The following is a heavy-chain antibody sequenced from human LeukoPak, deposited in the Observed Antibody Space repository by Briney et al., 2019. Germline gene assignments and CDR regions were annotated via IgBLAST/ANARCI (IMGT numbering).Heavy chain of an antibody. CDR2: IYTSGST. V-gene: IGHV4-4*09. Sequence: SETLSLTCTVSGGSISSYYWSWIRQPPGKGLEWIGYIYTSGSTNYNPSLKSRVTISADTSKNQFSLKLSSVTAADTAVDYCGRPEKFSGDLFVYWGQGTRVTASP. J-gene: IGHJ4*02. CDR3: GRPEKFSGDLFVY. CDR1: GGSISSYY. D-gene: IGHD1-14*01.